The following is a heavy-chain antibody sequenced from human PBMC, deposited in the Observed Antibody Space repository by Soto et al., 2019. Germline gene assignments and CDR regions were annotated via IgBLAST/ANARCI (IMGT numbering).Heavy chain of an antibody. J-gene: IGHJ4*02. Sequence: QVQLVESGGGVVQPGRSLRRSCAASGVTFSSYGMHWVRQAPGKGLEWVAVISYDGTNKYYADSVKGRFTISRDDSKNTLYLQMNSLRPEDTAVYYCAKEKATRGYSFLVDYWGQGTLVTVSS. V-gene: IGHV3-30*18. D-gene: IGHD5-18*01. CDR3: AKEKATRGYSFLVDY. CDR2: ISYDGTNK. CDR1: GVTFSSYG.